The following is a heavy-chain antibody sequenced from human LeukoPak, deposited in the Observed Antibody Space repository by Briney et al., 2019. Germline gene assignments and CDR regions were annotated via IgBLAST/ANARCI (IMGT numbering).Heavy chain of an antibody. CDR3: ARGFNYMDV. CDR1: GGFLNDHY. V-gene: IGHV4-34*01. Sequence: SETLSLTCAVFGGFLNDHYWIWIRQPPGQGLEWIGEINHFGTTKYNPSLKSRVTISIDASKKQFSLKLNSVTAADTALYYCARGFNYMDVWGKGTTVTV. J-gene: IGHJ6*03. CDR2: INHFGTT.